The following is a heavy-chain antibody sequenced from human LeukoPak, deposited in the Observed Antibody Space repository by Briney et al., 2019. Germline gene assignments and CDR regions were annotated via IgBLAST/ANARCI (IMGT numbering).Heavy chain of an antibody. CDR3: AREDVDTVSGVYYYYGMDV. J-gene: IGHJ6*02. CDR2: INHSGST. CDR1: GGSFSDYY. Sequence: SETLSLTCAVYGGSFSDYYWSWIRQTPGKGLEWIGEINHSGSTNYNPSLKSRVTISVDTSKNQFSLKLSSVTAADTAVYYCAREDVDTVSGVYYYYGMDVWGQGTTVTVSS. V-gene: IGHV4-34*01. D-gene: IGHD5-18*01.